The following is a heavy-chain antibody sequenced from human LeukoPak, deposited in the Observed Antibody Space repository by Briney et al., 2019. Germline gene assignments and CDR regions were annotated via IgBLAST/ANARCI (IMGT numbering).Heavy chain of an antibody. CDR2: INTYNGNT. CDR1: GYTLNKFG. J-gene: IGHJ4*02. CDR3: ARDTPQHLKRFDC. Sequence: GASVKVSCKASGYTLNKFGMSWVRQAPGQELEWLGWINTYNGNTKLGEKFQGRVTMTTDTYTSTVYMELTSLRPDDTAVYFCARDTPQHLKRFDCWGKGTLITVSS. V-gene: IGHV1-18*01. D-gene: IGHD6-13*01.